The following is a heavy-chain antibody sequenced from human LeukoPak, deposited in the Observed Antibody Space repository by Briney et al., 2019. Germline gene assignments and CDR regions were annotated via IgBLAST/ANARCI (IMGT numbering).Heavy chain of an antibody. J-gene: IGHJ4*02. CDR3: ARGHGYYGSGDYYFDY. CDR1: GFSFSSHL. Sequence: GGSLRLSCAASGFSFSSHLMYWVRQAPGKGLVCVSRISTDGTSTNYADSVKGRFTISRDNARNSLYLQMNSLRDEDTAVYYCARGHGYYGSGDYYFDYWGQGTLVTVSS. D-gene: IGHD3-10*01. V-gene: IGHV3-74*01. CDR2: ISTDGTST.